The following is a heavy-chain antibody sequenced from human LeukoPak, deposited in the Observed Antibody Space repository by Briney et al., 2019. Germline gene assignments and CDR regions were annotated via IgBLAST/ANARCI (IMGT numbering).Heavy chain of an antibody. D-gene: IGHD5-12*01. CDR3: ARDQSIGYSGYDPRYYFDY. V-gene: IGHV3-48*04. Sequence: GGSLRLSCAASGFTFSSYSMNWVRQAPGKGLEWVSYISSSSSTIYYADSVKGRFTISRDNAKNSLYLQMNSLRAEDTAVYYCARDQSIGYSGYDPRYYFDYWGQGTLVTVSS. CDR1: GFTFSSYS. J-gene: IGHJ4*02. CDR2: ISSSSSTI.